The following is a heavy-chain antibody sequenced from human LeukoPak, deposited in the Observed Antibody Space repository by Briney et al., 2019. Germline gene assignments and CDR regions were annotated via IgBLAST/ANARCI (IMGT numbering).Heavy chain of an antibody. CDR3: AKGTLCSSTSCYQNNWFDP. J-gene: IGHJ5*02. V-gene: IGHV3-23*01. Sequence: GGSLRLSCAASGFTFSSYAMSWVRQAPGKGLEWVSAISGSGGSTYYADSVKGRFTISRDNSKTTLYLQMNSLRAEDTAVYYCAKGTLCSSTSCYQNNWFDPWGQGTLVTVSS. CDR1: GFTFSSYA. CDR2: ISGSGGST. D-gene: IGHD2-2*01.